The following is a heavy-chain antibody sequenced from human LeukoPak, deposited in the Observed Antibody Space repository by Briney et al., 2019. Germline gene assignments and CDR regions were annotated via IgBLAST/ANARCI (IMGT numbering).Heavy chain of an antibody. Sequence: GASVTVSCKASGYTFTDFGISWVRQAPGQGLEWMGWVSAYNGDTNYAQNLQGRVTMTTDTSTSTAYMEVRSLRYDDTAVYYCTRDLGVDTTMIFFDYWGQGSLVTVSS. CDR1: GYTFTDFG. CDR3: TRDLGVDTTMIFFDY. D-gene: IGHD5-18*01. CDR2: VSAYNGDT. J-gene: IGHJ4*02. V-gene: IGHV1-18*01.